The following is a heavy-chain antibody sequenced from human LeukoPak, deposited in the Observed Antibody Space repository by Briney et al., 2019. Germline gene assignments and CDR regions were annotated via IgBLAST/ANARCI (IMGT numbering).Heavy chain of an antibody. CDR2: IYSGGST. D-gene: IGHD2-21*02. J-gene: IGHJ4*02. CDR3: ARGGEAYCGGDCYSQLDY. V-gene: IGHV3-53*01. Sequence: PGGSLRLSCAASGFTVSSNYMSWVRQAPGKGLEWVSVIYSGGSTYYADSVKGRFTISRDNSKNTLYLQMNSLRAEDTAVYYCARGGEAYCGGDCYSQLDYWGQGTLVTVSS. CDR1: GFTVSSNY.